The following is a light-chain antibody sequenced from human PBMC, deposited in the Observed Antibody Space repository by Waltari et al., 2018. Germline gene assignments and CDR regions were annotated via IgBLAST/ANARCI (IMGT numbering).Light chain of an antibody. J-gene: IGKJ2*01. CDR1: QSVSTN. Sequence: ELVLTQSPATLSLSPGKRATPSSRASQSVSTNLAWYQQKPGQAPRLLIYGASTRATGIPARFSGSGSGTEFTLTISSLQSEDFAVYYCQQYNDWSFGQVTKLEIK. V-gene: IGKV3-15*01. CDR2: GAS. CDR3: QQYNDWS.